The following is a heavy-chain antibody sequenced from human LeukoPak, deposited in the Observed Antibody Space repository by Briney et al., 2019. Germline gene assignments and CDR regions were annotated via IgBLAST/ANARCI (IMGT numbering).Heavy chain of an antibody. D-gene: IGHD5-18*01. J-gene: IGHJ6*03. CDR3: ARVAMAKGYYYYYYMDV. CDR2: INHSGST. CDR1: GGSFSGYY. V-gene: IGHV4-34*01. Sequence: SETLSLTCAVYGGSFSGYYWSWIRQPPGKGLEWIGEINHSGSTNYNPSLKSRVTISVDTSKNQFSLKLSSVTAADTAVYYCARVAMAKGYYYYYYMDVWGKGTTVTVSS.